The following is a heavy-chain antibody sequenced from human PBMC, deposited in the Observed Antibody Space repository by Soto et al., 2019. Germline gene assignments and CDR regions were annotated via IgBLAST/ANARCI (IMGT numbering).Heavy chain of an antibody. CDR1: GFTFSDYY. Sequence: QVQLVESGGGLVKPGGSLRLSCAASGFTFSDYYMSWIRQAPGKGLEWVSYISSSSSYTNYADSVKGRFTISRDNAKNSLYLRLKSLRAEDTAVYYCARTPTGMTWWGSNSWFDPWGQGALVTVSS. D-gene: IGHD1-1*01. J-gene: IGHJ5*02. V-gene: IGHV3-11*05. CDR2: ISSSSSYT. CDR3: ARTPTGMTWWGSNSWFDP.